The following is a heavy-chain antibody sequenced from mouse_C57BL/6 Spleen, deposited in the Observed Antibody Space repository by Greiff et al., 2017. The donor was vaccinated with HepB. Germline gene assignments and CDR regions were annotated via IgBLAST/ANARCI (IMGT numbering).Heavy chain of an antibody. Sequence: EVQLVESGGGLVQPKGSLKLSCAASGFSFNTYAMNWVRQAPGKGVEWVARIRSKSNNYATYYADSVKDRFTISRDDSESMLYLQMNNLKTEDTAMYYCVGGLRRDYYAMDYWGHGTSVTVSS. V-gene: IGHV10-1*01. CDR2: IRSKSNNYAT. CDR1: GFSFNTYA. J-gene: IGHJ4*01. D-gene: IGHD2-2*01. CDR3: VGGLRRDYYAMDY.